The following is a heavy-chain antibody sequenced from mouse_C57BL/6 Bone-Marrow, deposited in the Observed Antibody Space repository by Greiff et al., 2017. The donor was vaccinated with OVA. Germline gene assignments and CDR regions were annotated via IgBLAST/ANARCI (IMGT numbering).Heavy chain of an antibody. Sequence: EVQLQQSGPELVKPGASVKIPCKASGYTFTDYNMDWVKQSHGKSLEWIGDINPNNGGTIYNQKFRGKATLTVDKSSSTAYMELRSLTSEDTAVYYCARGGRPGFAYWGQGTLVTVSA. D-gene: IGHD1-2*01. CDR2: INPNNGGT. CDR1: GYTFTDYN. V-gene: IGHV1-18*01. J-gene: IGHJ3*01. CDR3: ARGGRPGFAY.